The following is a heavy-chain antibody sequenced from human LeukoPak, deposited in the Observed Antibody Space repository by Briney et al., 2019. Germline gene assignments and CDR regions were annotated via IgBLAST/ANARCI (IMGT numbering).Heavy chain of an antibody. CDR3: ARDLLNEGNHLDY. V-gene: IGHV4-30-4*08. Sequence: TLSLTCTVSGGSISSSGYYWGWIRQPPGKGLERIGYIYYSGSTYYNPSLKSRVTISVDTSKNQFSLKLSSVTAADTAVYYCARDLLNEGNHLDYWGQGTLVTVSS. CDR1: GGSISSSGYY. D-gene: IGHD4-23*01. J-gene: IGHJ4*02. CDR2: IYYSGST.